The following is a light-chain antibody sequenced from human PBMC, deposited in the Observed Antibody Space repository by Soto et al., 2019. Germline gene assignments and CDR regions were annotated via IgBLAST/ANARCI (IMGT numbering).Light chain of an antibody. Sequence: SVLTQPASVSGSPGQSITISCTGTSSDIGRYNYVSWFQQHPGNVPKLVIFEVNYRPSGVSDRFSGSKSGNTASLTITGLQAEDEADYYCTSCITANTRCVFGSGTKVTVL. J-gene: IGLJ1*01. CDR3: TSCITANTRCV. V-gene: IGLV2-14*01. CDR2: EVN. CDR1: SSDIGRYNY.